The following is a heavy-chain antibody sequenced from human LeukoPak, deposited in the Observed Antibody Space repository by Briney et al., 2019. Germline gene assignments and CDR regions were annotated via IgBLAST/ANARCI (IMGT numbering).Heavy chain of an antibody. CDR3: ARSGTAPSDFDY. CDR2: MNPNSGNT. Sequence: EASVKVSCKASGYTFTSYDINWVRQATGQGLEWMGWMNPNSGNTGYAQKFQGRVTITRNTSISTAYMELSSLRSEDTAVYYCARSGTAPSDFDYWGQGTLVTVSS. CDR1: GYTFTSYD. J-gene: IGHJ4*02. V-gene: IGHV1-8*03. D-gene: IGHD1-1*01.